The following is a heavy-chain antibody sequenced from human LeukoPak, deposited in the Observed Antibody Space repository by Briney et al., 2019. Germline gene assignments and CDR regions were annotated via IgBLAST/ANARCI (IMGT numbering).Heavy chain of an antibody. D-gene: IGHD3-10*01. Sequence: PGGSLRLSCAASGFTFSGSAMHWIRKASGKGQESVGRIRSKANSYATAYAASVKGRFTISRDDSKNTAYLQMNSLKTEDTAVYYCTLLWLQDYWGQGTLVTVSS. CDR3: TLLWLQDY. J-gene: IGHJ4*02. V-gene: IGHV3-73*01. CDR1: GFTFSGSA. CDR2: IRSKANSYAT.